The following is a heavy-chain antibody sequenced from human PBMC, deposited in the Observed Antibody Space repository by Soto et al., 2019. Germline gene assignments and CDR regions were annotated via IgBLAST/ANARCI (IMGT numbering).Heavy chain of an antibody. J-gene: IGHJ5*02. V-gene: IGHV4-39*01. Sequence: SETLSLTCTVSGGSISSSSYYWGWIRQPPGKGLEWIGSIYYSGSTYYNPSLKSRVTISVDTSKNQFSLKLSSVTAADTAVYYCARSSRRPADNHPLEGKWGWFDPWGQGTLVTVSS. D-gene: IGHD2-2*01. CDR2: IYYSGST. CDR3: ARSSRRPADNHPLEGKWGWFDP. CDR1: GGSISSSSYY.